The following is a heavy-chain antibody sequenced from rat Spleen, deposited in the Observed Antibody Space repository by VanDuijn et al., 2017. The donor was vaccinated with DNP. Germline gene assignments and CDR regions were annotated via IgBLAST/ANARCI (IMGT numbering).Heavy chain of an antibody. J-gene: IGHJ2*01. CDR2: INSAGST. CDR1: GYSITSYHG. V-gene: IGHV3-3*01. CDR3: ARWSRYFDY. Sequence: EVQLQESGPGLVKPSQSLSLTCSVTGYSITSYHGWNWIRWFPGAKLEWMGYINSAGSTNYNPSRKSRISITRDISKNQFFLQVNSVTTEDTATYYCARWSRYFDYWGQGVMVTVSS.